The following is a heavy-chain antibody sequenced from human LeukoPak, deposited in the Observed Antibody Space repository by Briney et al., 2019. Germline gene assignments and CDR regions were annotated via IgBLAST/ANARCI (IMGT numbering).Heavy chain of an antibody. CDR2: IKPSGGRT. V-gene: IGHV1-46*01. CDR3: ASNKRAVGTPVSEFHF. J-gene: IGHJ4*02. D-gene: IGHD1-7*01. CDR1: GYTFISYQ. Sequence: GAAVKVSCKTSGYTFISYQIHWLRQPPAQGLEWMGIIKPSGGRTTFAQKFEGRVNMTRDTSTATVFMDLSSLRSEDTAIYYCASNKRAVGTPVSEFHFWGQGTLVTVSS.